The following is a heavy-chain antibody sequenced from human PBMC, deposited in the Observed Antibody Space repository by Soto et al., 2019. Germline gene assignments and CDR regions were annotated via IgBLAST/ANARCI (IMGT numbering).Heavy chain of an antibody. V-gene: IGHV3-43*01. D-gene: IGHD6-6*01. CDR3: AKDIPYSSSPRLRQYYYYGMDV. Sequence: EVQLVESGGVVVQPGGSLRLSCAASGFTFDDYTMHWVRQAPGKGLEWVSLISWDGGSTYYADSVKGRFTISRDNSKNSLYLQMNSLRTEDPALYYCAKDIPYSSSPRLRQYYYYGMDVWGQGTTVTVSS. J-gene: IGHJ6*02. CDR1: GFTFDDYT. CDR2: ISWDGGST.